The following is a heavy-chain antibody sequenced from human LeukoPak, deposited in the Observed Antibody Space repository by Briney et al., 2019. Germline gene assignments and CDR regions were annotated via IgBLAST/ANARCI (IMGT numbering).Heavy chain of an antibody. V-gene: IGHV3-48*01. CDR1: GFTFSWYS. CDR3: ATADRGAFDI. J-gene: IGHJ3*02. Sequence: QPGGSLILSCAVSGFTFSWYSMNWVRQAPGKGLEWLSYITRSSSTIYYADSVKGRFTISRDNAKNSLYLQMNSLRVDDTAVYYCATADRGAFDIWGQGTMVIVSS. CDR2: ITRSSSTI.